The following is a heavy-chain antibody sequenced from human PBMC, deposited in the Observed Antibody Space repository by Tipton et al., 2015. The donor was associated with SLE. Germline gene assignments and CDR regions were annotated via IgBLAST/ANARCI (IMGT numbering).Heavy chain of an antibody. J-gene: IGHJ4*02. Sequence: TLSLTCTVSGGSMSGTSHYWGWVRQSPGKGLEWLGSIYYSGTTYYNPSLKSRVTISVDTSKNQISLKLRSVTATDMAVYYCAGTPWLVRFEYWGQGTLVNVSP. CDR3: AGTPWLVRFEY. V-gene: IGHV4-39*01. D-gene: IGHD6-19*01. CDR1: GGSMSGTSHY. CDR2: IYYSGTT.